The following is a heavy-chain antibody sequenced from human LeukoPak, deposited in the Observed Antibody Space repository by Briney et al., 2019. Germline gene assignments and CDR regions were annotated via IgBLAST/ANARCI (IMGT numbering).Heavy chain of an antibody. J-gene: IGHJ1*01. CDR3: AKGDFWNGLGEYFLY. V-gene: IGHV3-33*05. Sequence: PGGSLRLSCAASGFSFSTYGMLWVRQAPGKGLEWVGVISYDGSNQYYADSVKALFTISRDNSKNTLYLKMDSLRAEDTAVYYCAKGDFWNGLGEYFLYWGQGILVTVSS. CDR2: ISYDGSNQ. CDR1: GFSFSTYG. D-gene: IGHD3-3*01.